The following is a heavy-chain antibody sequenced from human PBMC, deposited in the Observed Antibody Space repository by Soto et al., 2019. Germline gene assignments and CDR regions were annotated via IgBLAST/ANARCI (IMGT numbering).Heavy chain of an antibody. CDR2: IYHSGST. D-gene: IGHD6-13*01. J-gene: IGHJ1*01. CDR3: ARSIAAAGTGYFQQ. CDR1: GGSISSGGYS. V-gene: IGHV4-30-2*01. Sequence: TLSLTCAVSGGSISSGGYSWSGIRQPPGKGLEWIGYIYHSGSTYYNPSLKSRVTISVDRSKNQFSLKLSSVTAADTAVYYCARSIAAAGTGYFQQCAQGTLVTVSS.